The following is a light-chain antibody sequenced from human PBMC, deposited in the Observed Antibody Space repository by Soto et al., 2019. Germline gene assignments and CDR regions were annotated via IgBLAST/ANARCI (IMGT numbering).Light chain of an antibody. J-gene: IGLJ1*01. CDR2: EVT. CDR3: KSYTRSSNYV. CDR1: SSDVGAYNY. Sequence: QSALTQPASVSGSPGQSITISCTGTSSDVGAYNYVSWYQQHPGKAPKVMIYEVTNRPSGVSDRFSGSKSGNTASLTISGLQAEDEADYYCKSYTRSSNYVLGTGNKITVL. V-gene: IGLV2-14*01.